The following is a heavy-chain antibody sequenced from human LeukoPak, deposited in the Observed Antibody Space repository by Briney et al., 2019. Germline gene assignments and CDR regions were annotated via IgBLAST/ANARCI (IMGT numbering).Heavy chain of an antibody. CDR1: GFTFSSYG. Sequence: GGSLRLSCAASGFTFSSYGMHWARQAPGKGLEWVAVIWYDGSNKYYADSVKGRFTISRDNSKNTLYLQMNSLRAEDTAVYYCARDGESRDAFDIWGQGTMVTVSS. CDR3: ARDGESRDAFDI. D-gene: IGHD3-10*01. CDR2: IWYDGSNK. V-gene: IGHV3-33*01. J-gene: IGHJ3*02.